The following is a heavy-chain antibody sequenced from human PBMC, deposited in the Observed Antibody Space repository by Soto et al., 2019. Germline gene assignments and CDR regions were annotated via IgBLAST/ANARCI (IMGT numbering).Heavy chain of an antibody. J-gene: IGHJ4*02. V-gene: IGHV3-23*01. CDR1: RFPFSSYP. Sequence: PGASLRLSCAASRFPFSSYPMNWDPQAPGKGLEWVSAISGSGGSTYYADSVKGRFTTSRDNSKNTLYLQMYSLRAEDTAVYYCAKTSSGWYNRYWGQGPLVTVSS. D-gene: IGHD6-19*01. CDR2: ISGSGGST. CDR3: AKTSSGWYNRY.